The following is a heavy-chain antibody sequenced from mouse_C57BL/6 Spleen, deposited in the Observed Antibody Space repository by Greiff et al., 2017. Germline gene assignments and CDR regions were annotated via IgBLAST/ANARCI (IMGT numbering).Heavy chain of an antibody. Sequence: QVQLQQPGAELVMPGASVKLSCKASGYTFTSYWMHWVKQRPGQGLEWIGEIDPSDSYTNYNHKFKGKSTLTVDKSSSTAYMQLSSLTSEDSAVYYGARGRLRLGYFDVWGTGTTVTVAS. V-gene: IGHV1-69*01. D-gene: IGHD2-4*01. CDR3: ARGRLRLGYFDV. J-gene: IGHJ1*03. CDR2: IDPSDSYT. CDR1: GYTFTSYW.